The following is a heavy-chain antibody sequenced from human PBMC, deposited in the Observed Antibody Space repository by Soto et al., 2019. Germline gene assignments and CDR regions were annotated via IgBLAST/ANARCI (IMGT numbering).Heavy chain of an antibody. V-gene: IGHV1-3*01. D-gene: IGHD1-26*01. CDR2: INAGNGNT. CDR3: ARVRTIVGAHGGGY. Sequence: ASVKVSCKASGYTFTSYAMHWVRQAPGQRLEWMGWINAGNGNTKYSQKFQGRVTITRDTSASTAYMELSSLRSEDTAVYYCARVRTIVGAHGGGYWGQGTLVTVSS. J-gene: IGHJ4*02. CDR1: GYTFTSYA.